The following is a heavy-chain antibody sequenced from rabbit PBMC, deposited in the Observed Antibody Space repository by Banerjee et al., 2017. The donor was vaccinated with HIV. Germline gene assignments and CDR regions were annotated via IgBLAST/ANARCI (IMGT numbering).Heavy chain of an antibody. CDR3: ASGYGGYDVRAFNL. CDR2: IDAGSSGNT. J-gene: IGHJ4*01. D-gene: IGHD7-1*01. CDR1: GFDLSSYYY. Sequence: QSLEESGGDLVKPGASLTLTCTASGFDLSSYYYMCWVRQAPGKGLEWIVCIDAGSSGNTHYASWAKGRFTISKTSSTTVTLQMTSLTAADTATYFCASGYGGYDVRAFNLWGPGTLVTVS. V-gene: IGHV1S40*01.